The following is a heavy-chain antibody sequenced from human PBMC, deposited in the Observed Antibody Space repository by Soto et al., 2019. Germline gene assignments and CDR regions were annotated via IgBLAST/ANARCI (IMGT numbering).Heavy chain of an antibody. CDR3: ARDAFCGSGTGRVGQLFDP. J-gene: IGHJ5*02. D-gene: IGHD2-21*01. Sequence: SATLSLTCAVSCGPFSGVYCSLIRQPPGNGLEWIGGVNHRGSANYNPSLESRVTMSLDTSKNQFSLKLTSVTAADSAVYYCARDAFCGSGTGRVGQLFDPCGRGTLFTVCS. V-gene: IGHV4-34*01. CDR2: VNHRGSA. CDR1: CGPFSGVY.